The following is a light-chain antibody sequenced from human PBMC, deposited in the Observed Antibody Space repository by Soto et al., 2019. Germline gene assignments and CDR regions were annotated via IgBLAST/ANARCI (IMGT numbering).Light chain of an antibody. J-gene: IGKJ1*01. CDR3: QQYGNSRGT. CDR2: GTS. CDR1: QSVRSSH. Sequence: DIVLTQSPGTLSVSPGERATLSCRASQSVRSSHLAWYQQMPGQAPRLLIYGTSNRATGIPDRFSGSGSGTDFTLTISRLEPEDSAVYYCQQYGNSRGTFGQGTKVDIK. V-gene: IGKV3-20*01.